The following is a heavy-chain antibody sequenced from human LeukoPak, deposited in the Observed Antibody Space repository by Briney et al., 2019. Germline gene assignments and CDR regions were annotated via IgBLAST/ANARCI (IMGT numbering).Heavy chain of an antibody. J-gene: IGHJ4*02. D-gene: IGHD6-6*01. Sequence: GGSLRLSCAASGFTFNSYGMHWVRQAPGKGLQWVAFIRYDGNNEYYADSVKGRFTISRDNSKNTLYLQMNSLRAEDTAVYYCAKAPIQYSSLALFDSWGQGTLVTVPS. CDR2: IRYDGNNE. CDR1: GFTFNSYG. V-gene: IGHV3-30*02. CDR3: AKAPIQYSSLALFDS.